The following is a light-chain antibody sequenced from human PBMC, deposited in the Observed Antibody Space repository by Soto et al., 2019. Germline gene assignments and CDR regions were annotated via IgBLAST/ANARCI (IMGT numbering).Light chain of an antibody. CDR1: QSISSY. V-gene: IGKV3-11*01. CDR2: GAS. CDR3: QQYSNSLPWT. J-gene: IGKJ1*01. Sequence: EVVLSQSPDTLSLPAGERATLSCRTSQSISSYLAWYQQKPGQAPRLLIYGASSRATGIPDRFSGSGSGTDFTLTINSLQAEDSAVYYCQQYSNSLPWTFGRGTKVDIK.